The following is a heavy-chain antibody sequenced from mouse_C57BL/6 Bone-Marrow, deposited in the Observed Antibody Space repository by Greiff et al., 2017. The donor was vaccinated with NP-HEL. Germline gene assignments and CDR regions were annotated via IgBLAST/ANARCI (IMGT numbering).Heavy chain of an antibody. CDR3: ARDRKLWY. Sequence: VQLQQSGPELVKPGASVKISCKASGYTFTDYYMNWVKQSHGKSLEWIGDINPNNGGTSYNQKFKGKATLTVDKSSSTAYMELRSLTSEDSAVYYCARDRKLWYWGQGTTLTVSS. J-gene: IGHJ2*01. V-gene: IGHV1-26*01. CDR2: INPNNGGT. D-gene: IGHD1-3*01. CDR1: GYTFTDYY.